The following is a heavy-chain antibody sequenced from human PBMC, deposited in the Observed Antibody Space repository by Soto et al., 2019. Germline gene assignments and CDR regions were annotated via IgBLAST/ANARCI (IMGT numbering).Heavy chain of an antibody. CDR2: IYYSGST. CDR1: GGSISSGGYY. D-gene: IGHD3-10*01. Sequence: QVQLQESGPGLVKPSQTLSLTCTVSGGSISSGGYYWSWIRQHPGKGLEWIGYIYYSGSTYYNPSLKSRVTMSVDTSKNQFSLKLSSVTAADTAVYYWARGSSMVRGVLNAFDIWGQGTMVTVSS. J-gene: IGHJ3*02. V-gene: IGHV4-31*03. CDR3: ARGSSMVRGVLNAFDI.